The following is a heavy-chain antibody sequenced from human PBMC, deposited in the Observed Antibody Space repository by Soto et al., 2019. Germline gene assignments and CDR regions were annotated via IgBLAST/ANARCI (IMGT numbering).Heavy chain of an antibody. J-gene: IGHJ5*02. CDR2: IYPGDSDT. V-gene: IGHV5-51*01. Sequence: EVQLVQSGAEVKKPGESLKISCKGSGYSFTSYWIGWVRQMPGKGLEWMGIIYPGDSDTRYSPSFQGQVTISADKSISTAYLQWSSLKASDTAMYYCARHRRYCSSTSCYTIGFNWFDPWGQGTLVTVSS. CDR1: GYSFTSYW. CDR3: ARHRRYCSSTSCYTIGFNWFDP. D-gene: IGHD2-2*02.